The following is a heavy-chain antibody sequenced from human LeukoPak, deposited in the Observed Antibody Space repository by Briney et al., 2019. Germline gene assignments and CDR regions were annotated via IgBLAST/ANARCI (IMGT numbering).Heavy chain of an antibody. CDR3: ARDRDHYYMDV. V-gene: IGHV3-33*01. Sequence: PGRSLRLPCAASGFTFSSYGMHWVRQAPGKGLEWVAVIWYDGSNKYYEDSVRGRFTISRDNSKNTLYLQMNSLRAEDTAVYCCARDRDHYYMDVWGKGTTVTVSS. CDR1: GFTFSSYG. CDR2: IWYDGSNK. J-gene: IGHJ6*03.